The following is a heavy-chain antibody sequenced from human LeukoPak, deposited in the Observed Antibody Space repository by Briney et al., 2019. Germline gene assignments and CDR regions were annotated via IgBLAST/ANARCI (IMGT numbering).Heavy chain of an antibody. J-gene: IGHJ5*02. Sequence: PSETLSLTCTVSGYSISSGHYWGWIRQPPGKGLEWIGSIYHSGTTYYNPSLKSRVTISVDRTQNQFSLKLSSVTAADTAVYYCARGVRGGYAYPNWFDPWGQGTLVTVSS. CDR3: ARGVRGGYAYPNWFDP. D-gene: IGHD5-12*01. V-gene: IGHV4-38-2*02. CDR2: IYHSGTT. CDR1: GYSISSGHY.